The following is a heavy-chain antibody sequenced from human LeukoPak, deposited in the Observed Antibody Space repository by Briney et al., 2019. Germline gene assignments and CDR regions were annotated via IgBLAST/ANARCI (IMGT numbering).Heavy chain of an antibody. CDR3: ARGPNSNWSGLDF. CDR1: GFSFSGHW. J-gene: IGHJ4*02. D-gene: IGHD6-6*01. V-gene: IGHV3-74*01. Sequence: PGGSLRLFCIACGFSFSGHWMHWARQLPGKGLVWVSRISPTGSTTSYADSVKGRFTVSRDNAKNTLYLQVNNLRAEDTAVYYCARGPNSNWSGLDFWGQGTLLTVSS. CDR2: ISPTGSTT.